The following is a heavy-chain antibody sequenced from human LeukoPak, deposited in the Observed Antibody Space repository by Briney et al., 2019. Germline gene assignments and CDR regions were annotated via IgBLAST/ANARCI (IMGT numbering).Heavy chain of an antibody. CDR1: GGSFSGYY. CDR2: IIHGGSP. V-gene: IGHV4-34*01. CDR3: ARGDDSSGYIYYYYYMDV. J-gene: IGHJ6*03. Sequence: SETLSLTCAVYGGSFSGYYWSWIRQPPGKGLEWIGEIIHGGSPNYNPSLKSRVTISVDTSKNQFSLNLSSVTAADTAVYYCARGDDSSGYIYYYYYMDVWGKGTTVTVSS. D-gene: IGHD3-22*01.